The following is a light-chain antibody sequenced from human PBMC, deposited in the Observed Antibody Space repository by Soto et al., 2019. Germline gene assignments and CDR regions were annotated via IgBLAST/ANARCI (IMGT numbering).Light chain of an antibody. CDR3: LQDFKYPRT. Sequence: AIQITQSPSSLSASVGDRVTITCRASQDIRTELGWYQQKPGKAHRLLIYGTFSLQSGVPSRFSGSGSGTDFTLTISSLQPADFATYYCLQDFKYPRTFGQGTKVEVK. J-gene: IGKJ1*01. V-gene: IGKV1-6*01. CDR1: QDIRTE. CDR2: GTF.